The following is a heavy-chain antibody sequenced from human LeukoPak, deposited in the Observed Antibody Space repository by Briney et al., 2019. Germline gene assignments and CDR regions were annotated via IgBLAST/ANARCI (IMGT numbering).Heavy chain of an antibody. CDR2: ITTGDGNT. V-gene: IGHV3-23*01. CDR3: AKDGGLWVSAHWGDS. D-gene: IGHD7-27*01. CDR1: GFTFSSYT. Sequence: GGSLRLSCTASGFTFSSYTMTWVRQAPGKGPRWVSTITTGDGNTYYADSVKGRFTVSRDDSKNTLYLQMNSLRAEDTAVYYCAKDGGLWVSAHWGDSWGRGTLVTVSS. J-gene: IGHJ4*02.